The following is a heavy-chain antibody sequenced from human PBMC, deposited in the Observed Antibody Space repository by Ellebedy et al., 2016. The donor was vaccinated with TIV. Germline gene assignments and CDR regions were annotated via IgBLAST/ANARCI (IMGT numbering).Heavy chain of an antibody. D-gene: IGHD2-8*01. CDR2: IYYSGST. J-gene: IGHJ6*02. CDR3: ARDHNGGMDV. CDR1: GGSISSYY. V-gene: IGHV4-59*01. Sequence: SETLSLXXTVSGGSISSYYWSWIRQPPGKGLEWIGYIYYSGSTNYNPSLKSRVTISVDTSKNQFSLKLSSVTAADTAVYYCARDHNGGMDVWGQGTTVTVSS.